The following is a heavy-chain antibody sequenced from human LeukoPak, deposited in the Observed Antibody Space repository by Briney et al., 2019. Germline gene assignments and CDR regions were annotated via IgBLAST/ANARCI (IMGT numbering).Heavy chain of an antibody. D-gene: IGHD6-13*01. CDR3: AREGDSSTGVDAFDI. V-gene: IGHV1-69*13. CDR2: IIPIFGTA. J-gene: IGHJ3*02. Sequence: VASVKVSCKASGYTFTSFDINWVRQATGQGLEWMGGIIPIFGTANYAQKFQGRVTITADESTSTAYMELSSLRSEDTAVYYCAREGDSSTGVDAFDIWGQGTMVTVSS. CDR1: GYTFTSFD.